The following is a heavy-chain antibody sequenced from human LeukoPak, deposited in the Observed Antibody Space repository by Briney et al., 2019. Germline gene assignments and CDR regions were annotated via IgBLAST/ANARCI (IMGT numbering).Heavy chain of an antibody. CDR3: ARYEGAYYFDY. CDR2: INPSGGST. V-gene: IGHV1-46*01. CDR1: GYTFTSYY. D-gene: IGHD2-8*01. J-gene: IGHJ4*02. Sequence: ASVKVSCKASGYTFTSYYMHCVRQAPGQGLEWMGIINPSGGSTSYAQKFQGRVTMTRDTSTSTVYMELSSLRSEDTAVYYCARYEGAYYFDYWGQGTLVTVSS.